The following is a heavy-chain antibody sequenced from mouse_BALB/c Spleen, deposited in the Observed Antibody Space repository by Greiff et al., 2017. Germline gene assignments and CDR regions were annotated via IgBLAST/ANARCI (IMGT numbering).Heavy chain of an antibody. J-gene: IGHJ2*01. CDR3: ARRGDGYLNFDY. V-gene: IGHV1-80*01. D-gene: IGHD2-3*01. CDR1: GYAFSSYW. Sequence: VQRVESGAELVRPGSSVKISCKASGYAFSSYWMNWVKQRPGQGLEWIGQIYPGDGDTNYNGKFKGKATLTADKSSSTAYMQLSSLTSEDSAVYFCARRGDGYLNFDYWGQGTTLTVSS. CDR2: IYPGDGDT.